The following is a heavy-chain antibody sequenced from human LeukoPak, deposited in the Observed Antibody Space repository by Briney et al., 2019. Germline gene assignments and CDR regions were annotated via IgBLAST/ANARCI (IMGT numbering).Heavy chain of an antibody. Sequence: SETLSLTCAVYGGSFSAYYWSWIRQAPGKGLEWIGEINHSGSAIYNPSLKSRVTISLDTSKKQSSLKLRSVTAADTAVYYCARRPLRFGEDYFDDWGQGTLVTVSS. CDR1: GGSFSAYY. CDR3: ARRPLRFGEDYFDD. V-gene: IGHV4-34*01. D-gene: IGHD3-10*01. CDR2: INHSGSA. J-gene: IGHJ4*02.